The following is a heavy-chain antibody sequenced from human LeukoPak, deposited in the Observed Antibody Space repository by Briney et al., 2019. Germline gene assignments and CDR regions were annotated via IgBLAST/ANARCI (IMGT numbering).Heavy chain of an antibody. Sequence: PGGSLRLSCAASGFTFSSYSMNWVRQAPGKGLEWVSSISSSSSYIYYADSVRGRFTISRDNAKNSLYLQMNSLRAEDTAVYYCARGTVTPYGMDVWGQGTTVTVSS. CDR1: GFTFSSYS. V-gene: IGHV3-21*01. CDR2: ISSSSSYI. CDR3: ARGTVTPYGMDV. J-gene: IGHJ6*02. D-gene: IGHD4-17*01.